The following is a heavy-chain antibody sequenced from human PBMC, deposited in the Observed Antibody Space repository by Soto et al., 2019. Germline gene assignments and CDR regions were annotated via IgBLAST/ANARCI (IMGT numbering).Heavy chain of an antibody. CDR2: VYPTGRT. CDR3: CRSFAYFDS. D-gene: IGHD3-16*01. V-gene: IGHV4-61*01. Sequence: PSETLSLTCTVSGGSFKSGSYSWSWIRQPPGKGLEWIGYVYPTGRTSYNPSLKSRVSISMDTSKHPFSLHLHPVTSSAPARSFSCRSFAYFDSWGQGTLVTVSS. CDR1: GGSFKSGSYS. J-gene: IGHJ4*02.